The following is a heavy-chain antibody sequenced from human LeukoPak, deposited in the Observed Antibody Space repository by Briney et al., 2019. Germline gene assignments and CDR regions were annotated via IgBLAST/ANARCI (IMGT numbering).Heavy chain of an antibody. CDR3: TKELHVAVAVADYYYFYMDV. CDR1: GFAFSSFA. J-gene: IGHJ6*03. Sequence: RRSLRLSCAASGFAFSSFAMGWVRQSPGKGLEWLSTNGGGNTTFYADSVKGRFTISRDNSKNTLYLHMDSLRPDDTAIYYCTKELHVAVAVADYYYFYMDVWGRGTAVTVSS. V-gene: IGHV3-23*01. D-gene: IGHD6-19*01. CDR2: TNGGGNTT.